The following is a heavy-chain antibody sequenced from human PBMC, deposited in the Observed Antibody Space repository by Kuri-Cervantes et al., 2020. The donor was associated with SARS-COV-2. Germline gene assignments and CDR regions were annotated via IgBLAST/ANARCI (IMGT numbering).Heavy chain of an antibody. Sequence: LRLSCTVSGGSISSGGYYWSWIRQHPGKGLEWIGYIYYSGSTYYNPSLKSRVTISVDTSKNQFSLKLSSVTAADTAVYYCARCGSEEEYYFDYWGQGTLVTGSS. CDR1: GGSISSGGYY. J-gene: IGHJ4*02. D-gene: IGHD5-12*01. V-gene: IGHV4-31*03. CDR3: ARCGSEEEYYFDY. CDR2: IYYSGST.